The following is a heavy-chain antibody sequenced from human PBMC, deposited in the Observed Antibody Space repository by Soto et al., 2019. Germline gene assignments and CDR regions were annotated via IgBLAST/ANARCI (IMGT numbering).Heavy chain of an antibody. CDR1: GFTFSSYA. CDR3: AKRDSSGPNWYFDL. D-gene: IGHD3-22*01. J-gene: IGHJ2*01. Sequence: EVQLLESGGGLVQPGGSLRLSCAASGFTFSSYAMSWVRQAPGKGLEWVSAISGSGGSTYYADSVKGRFTISRDNSKNTLFLQMNSLRAEDTAIYYCAKRDSSGPNWYFDLWGRGTLVTVSS. CDR2: ISGSGGST. V-gene: IGHV3-23*01.